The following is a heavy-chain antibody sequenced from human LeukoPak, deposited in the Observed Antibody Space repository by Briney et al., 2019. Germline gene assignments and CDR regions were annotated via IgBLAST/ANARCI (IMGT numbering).Heavy chain of an antibody. CDR1: GLTFSRFSTYS. V-gene: IGHV3-48*02. J-gene: IGHJ5*02. CDR2: IGSSGSTI. Sequence: GGSLRLSCVVSGLTFSRFSTYSMNWVRQAPGKVLEWISYIGSSGSTIYYADSVKGRFTVSRDNAKNSLYLQMNSLRDEDTAVYYCARDGDSSSWSWFDPWGQGTLVTVSS. CDR3: ARDGDSSSWSWFDP. D-gene: IGHD6-13*01.